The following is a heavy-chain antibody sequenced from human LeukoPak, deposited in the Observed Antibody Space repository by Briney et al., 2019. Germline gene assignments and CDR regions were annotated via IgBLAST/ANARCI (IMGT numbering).Heavy chain of an antibody. V-gene: IGHV1-2*02. Sequence: ASVKVSCKASGYTFTNFGISWVRQAPGQGLEWMGLINPISGDTDYAQKFQDRVTMTRDTSIGTAYMELSRLRSDDAAVYYCAREGTYSSSWYPPFDYWGQGTLVIVSS. CDR1: GYTFTNFG. J-gene: IGHJ4*02. CDR3: AREGTYSSSWYPPFDY. D-gene: IGHD6-13*01. CDR2: INPISGDT.